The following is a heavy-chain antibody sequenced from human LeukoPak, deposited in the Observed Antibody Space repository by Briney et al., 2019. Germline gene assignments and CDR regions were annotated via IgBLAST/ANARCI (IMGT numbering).Heavy chain of an antibody. D-gene: IGHD5-12*01. CDR1: GYTFTSYP. Sequence: ASVKVSCKASGYTFTSYPMNWVRQAPGQGLEWMGWINTNTGNPTYAQGFTGRFVFSLHTSVSTAYLQISSLKAEDTAVYYCAKRYYSGYDLGPRWFDPWGQGTLVTVSS. V-gene: IGHV7-4-1*02. CDR3: AKRYYSGYDLGPRWFDP. CDR2: INTNTGNP. J-gene: IGHJ5*02.